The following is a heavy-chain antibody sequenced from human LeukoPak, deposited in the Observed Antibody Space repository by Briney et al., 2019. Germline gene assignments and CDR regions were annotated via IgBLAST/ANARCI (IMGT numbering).Heavy chain of an antibody. CDR3: AIVYYYDKGYYYYYMDV. Sequence: SETLSLTCTVSGYSISSGYYWGWIRQPPGQGLEWIGSIYHSGSTYYNPSLKSRVTISVDTSKNQFSLKLSSVTAADTAVYYCAIVYYYDKGYYYYYMDVWGKGTTVTVSS. CDR1: GYSISSGYY. J-gene: IGHJ6*03. CDR2: IYHSGST. V-gene: IGHV4-38-2*02. D-gene: IGHD3-22*01.